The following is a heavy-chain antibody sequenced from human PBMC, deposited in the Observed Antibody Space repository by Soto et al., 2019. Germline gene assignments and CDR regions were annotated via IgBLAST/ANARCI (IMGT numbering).Heavy chain of an antibody. J-gene: IGHJ5*02. Sequence: QMQLVQSGAEKKKPGSSVKVSCQASGDTFPNFAVTWVRQAPEQGLEWIGGGVPTFDTRSYAQRFQGRVTITADELTGTVYLELSNLRSDDTAIYSCARMEASLLGGGEWFDPWGQGTLVTVSS. CDR3: ARMEASLLGGGEWFDP. D-gene: IGHD3-16*01. CDR2: GVPTFDTR. CDR1: GDTFPNFA. V-gene: IGHV1-69*01.